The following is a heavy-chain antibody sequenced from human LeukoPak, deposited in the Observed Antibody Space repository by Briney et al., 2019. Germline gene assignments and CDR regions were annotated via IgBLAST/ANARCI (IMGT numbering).Heavy chain of an antibody. J-gene: IGHJ5*02. CDR1: GFIFNNYG. Sequence: PGGSLRLSCAASGFIFNNYGMHWVRQAPGKGLAWVSRISSDGSTTSYADSVKGRFTISRDNAKNTLYLLMNGLRVDDTAMYYCTSSLRPNWFDPWGQGTLVTVSP. CDR3: TSSLRPNWFDP. CDR2: ISSDGSTT. V-gene: IGHV3-74*01.